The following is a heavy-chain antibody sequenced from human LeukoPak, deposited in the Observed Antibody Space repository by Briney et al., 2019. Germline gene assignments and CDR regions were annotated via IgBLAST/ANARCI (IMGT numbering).Heavy chain of an antibody. CDR3: ARDRVAAADLDY. V-gene: IGHV3-30*04. J-gene: IGHJ4*02. CDR2: ISYEGSNN. CDR1: GFTFSSFA. Sequence: GRSLRLSCAASGFTFSSFAMHWVRQAPGKGLEWVAVISYEGSNNYYADSVKGRFTVPRDNSKNTLYLQMDSLRTEDTAVYYCARDRVAAADLDYWGQGTLVTVSS. D-gene: IGHD6-13*01.